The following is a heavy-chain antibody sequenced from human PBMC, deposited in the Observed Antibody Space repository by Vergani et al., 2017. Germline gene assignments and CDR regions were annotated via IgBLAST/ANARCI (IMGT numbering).Heavy chain of an antibody. D-gene: IGHD3-22*01. V-gene: IGHV3-30*18. Sequence: QVQLVESGGGVVQPGRSLRLSCAASGFTFSSYGMHWVRQAPGKGLEWVAVISDDGSNKYYADSVKGRFTISRDNSKNTLYLQMNSLRAEDTAVYYCAKDAGYSQLWGQGTLVTVSS. CDR2: ISDDGSNK. J-gene: IGHJ4*02. CDR1: GFTFSSYG. CDR3: AKDAGYSQL.